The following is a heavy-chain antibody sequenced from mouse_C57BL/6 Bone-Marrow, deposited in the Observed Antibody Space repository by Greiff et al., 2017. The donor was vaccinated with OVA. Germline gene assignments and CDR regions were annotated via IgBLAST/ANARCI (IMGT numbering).Heavy chain of an antibody. CDR1: GFTFSSYT. CDR2: ISGGGGNT. CDR3: ARPYGSRWYFDV. Sequence: EVQGVESGGGLVKPGGSLKLSCAASGFTFSSYTMSWVRQTPEKRLEWVATISGGGGNTYYPDSVKGRFTISRDNAKHTLYLQMSSLRSEDTALYYCARPYGSRWYFDVWGTGTTVTVSS. J-gene: IGHJ1*03. D-gene: IGHD1-1*01. V-gene: IGHV5-9*01.